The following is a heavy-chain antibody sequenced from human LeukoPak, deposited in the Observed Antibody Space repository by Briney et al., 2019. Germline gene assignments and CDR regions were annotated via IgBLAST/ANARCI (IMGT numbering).Heavy chain of an antibody. D-gene: IGHD1-26*01. CDR1: GYTLTELS. Sequence: ASVKVSCKVSGYTLTELSMHWVRQAPGKGLEWMGGFDPEDGETIYAQKFQGRVTMTEDTSTDTAYMELSSLRSEDTAVYYCATGVGATRAFDIWGQGTMVTVSS. V-gene: IGHV1-24*01. CDR2: FDPEDGET. CDR3: ATGVGATRAFDI. J-gene: IGHJ3*02.